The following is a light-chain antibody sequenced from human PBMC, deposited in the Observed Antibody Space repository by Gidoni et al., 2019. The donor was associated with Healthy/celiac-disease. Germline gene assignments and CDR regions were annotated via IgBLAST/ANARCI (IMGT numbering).Light chain of an antibody. CDR3: QVWDSSSDPHVV. V-gene: IGLV3-21*03. CDR1: NIGSKS. J-gene: IGLJ2*01. CDR2: DDS. Sequence: SYVLPQPPALSVAPGKPARITCGGNNIGSKSVHWYQQKPGQAPVLVVYDDSDRPSGIPERFSGSNSGNTATLTISRVEAGDEADYYCQVWDSSSDPHVVFGGGTKLTVL.